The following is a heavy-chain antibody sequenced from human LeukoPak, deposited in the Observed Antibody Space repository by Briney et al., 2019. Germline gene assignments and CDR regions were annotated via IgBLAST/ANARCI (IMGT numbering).Heavy chain of an antibody. J-gene: IGHJ3*02. V-gene: IGHV4-39*01. CDR2: IYYSGST. CDR1: GGSISSSSYY. Sequence: SETLSLTCTVSGGSISSSSYYWGWLRQPPGKGREWIGSIYYSGSTYYNPSLKSRVTISVDTSKNQFSLKLSSVTAADTAVYYCARHDRSSGYYYTLNSRVGFDAFDIWGQGTMVTVSS. CDR3: ARHDRSSGYYYTLNSRVGFDAFDI. D-gene: IGHD3-22*01.